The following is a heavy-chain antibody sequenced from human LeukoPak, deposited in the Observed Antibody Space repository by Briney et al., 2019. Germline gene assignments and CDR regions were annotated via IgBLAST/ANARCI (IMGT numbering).Heavy chain of an antibody. V-gene: IGHV3-9*01. D-gene: IGHD5-24*01. CDR1: GFTFDDYA. Sequence: GGSLRLSCAASGFTFDDYAMHWVRQAPGKGLEWVSGISWNSGSIGYADSVKGRFTISRDNAKNSLYLQVNSLRAEDTAVYYCARGGLEPVDYWGQGTLVTVSS. J-gene: IGHJ4*02. CDR3: ARGGLEPVDY. CDR2: ISWNSGSI.